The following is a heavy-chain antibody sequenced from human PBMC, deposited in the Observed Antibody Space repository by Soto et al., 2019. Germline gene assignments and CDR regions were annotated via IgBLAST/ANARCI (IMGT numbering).Heavy chain of an antibody. V-gene: IGHV1-69*02. CDR2: IIPILGIA. CDR1: GGTFSSYT. Sequence: SVKVSCKASGGTFSSYTISWVRQAPGQGLEWMGRIIPILGIANYAQKFQGRVTITADKSTSTAYMELSSLRSEDTAVYYCARRGTASSSPDYYMDVWGKGTTVTVSS. J-gene: IGHJ6*03. CDR3: ARRGTASSSPDYYMDV. D-gene: IGHD6-6*01.